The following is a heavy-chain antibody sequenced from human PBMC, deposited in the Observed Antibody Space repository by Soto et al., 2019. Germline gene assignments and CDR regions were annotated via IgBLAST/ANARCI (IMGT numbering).Heavy chain of an antibody. CDR2: IYSGGST. CDR1: GFTVSSNY. CDR3: ARDRALCYDSAQYYGMDV. J-gene: IGHJ6*02. V-gene: IGHV3-53*04. D-gene: IGHD3-16*01. Sequence: EVQLVESGGGLVQPGGSLRLSCAASGFTVSSNYMSWVRQAPGKGLECVSVIYSGGSTYYADSVKGRFTISRHNSKNTLYLQMKTLRAEDTAVYYCARDRALCYDSAQYYGMDVWGRGTTVTVSS.